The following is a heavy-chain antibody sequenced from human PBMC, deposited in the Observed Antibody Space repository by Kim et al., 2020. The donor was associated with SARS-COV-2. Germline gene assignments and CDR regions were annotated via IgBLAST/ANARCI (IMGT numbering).Heavy chain of an antibody. CDR3: ARTPAVAGNFDY. J-gene: IGHJ4*02. Sequence: YYAESVKGRFTMSRDHSKIALYLQMNSLRAEDTAVYYCARTPAVAGNFDYRGQGTLVTVSS. V-gene: IGHV3-33*01. D-gene: IGHD6-19*01.